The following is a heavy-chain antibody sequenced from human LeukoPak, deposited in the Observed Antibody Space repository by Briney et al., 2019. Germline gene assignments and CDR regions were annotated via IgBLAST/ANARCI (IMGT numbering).Heavy chain of an antibody. Sequence: GGSLRFSCAASGFTFSSYEMNWVRQAPGKGLEWVSYISSSGSTIYYADSVKGRFTISRDNAKNSLYLQMNSLRAEDTAVYYCARPYGDYYYYYYMDVWGKGTTVTVSS. V-gene: IGHV3-48*03. J-gene: IGHJ6*03. CDR2: ISSSGSTI. CDR3: ARPYGDYYYYYYMDV. CDR1: GFTFSSYE. D-gene: IGHD4-17*01.